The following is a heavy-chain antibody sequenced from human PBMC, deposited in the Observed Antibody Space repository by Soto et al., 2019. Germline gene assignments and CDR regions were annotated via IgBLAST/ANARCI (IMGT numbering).Heavy chain of an antibody. J-gene: IGHJ1*01. D-gene: IGHD2-15*01. V-gene: IGHV1-69*01. CDR3: ARGGAYCSGGSCYDFQH. Sequence: QVQLVQSGAEVKKPGSSVKVSCKASGGTFSSYAISWVRQAPGQGLEWMGGIIPIFGTANYAQQFQGRVTITADESTSTDYLELSRLRAEDTAVYYCARGGAYCSGGSCYDFQHWGQGTLVTVSS. CDR1: GGTFSSYA. CDR2: IIPIFGTA.